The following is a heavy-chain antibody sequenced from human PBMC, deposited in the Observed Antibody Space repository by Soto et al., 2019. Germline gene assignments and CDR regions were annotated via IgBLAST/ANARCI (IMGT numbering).Heavy chain of an antibody. Sequence: EVQLVQSGAEVKKPGESLKISCKGSGYNFTTYWIGWVRQMPGKGLEWMGIIYPGDSDTRYSPSFQGQVTISADKSTSTAYLQWSSLKASDTAMYYCVRLLYYDLFTGYYIDGMDVWGQGTTVTVSS. V-gene: IGHV5-51*03. J-gene: IGHJ6*02. D-gene: IGHD3-9*01. CDR3: VRLLYYDLFTGYYIDGMDV. CDR1: GYNFTTYW. CDR2: IYPGDSDT.